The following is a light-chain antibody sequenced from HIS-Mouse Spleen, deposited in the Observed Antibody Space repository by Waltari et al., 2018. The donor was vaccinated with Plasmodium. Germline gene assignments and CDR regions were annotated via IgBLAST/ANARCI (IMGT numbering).Light chain of an antibody. CDR2: EGS. V-gene: IGLV2-23*01. Sequence: QSALTQPASVSGSPGQSITISCTGTSSDVGSYNLVSWYQQHPGKAPKLMIYEGSKRPQGVSNRFPGSKSGNTASLTISGLQAEDEADYYCCSYAGSRTYVFGTGTKVTVL. J-gene: IGLJ1*01. CDR3: CSYAGSRTYV. CDR1: SSDVGSYNL.